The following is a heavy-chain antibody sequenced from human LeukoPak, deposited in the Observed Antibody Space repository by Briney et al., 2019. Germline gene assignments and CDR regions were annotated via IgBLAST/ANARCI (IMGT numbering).Heavy chain of an antibody. D-gene: IGHD2-15*01. J-gene: IGHJ6*03. CDR3: AKNGDRGAYCTGGTCYPYFYYMDV. CDR2: ISSSSSYI. Sequence: GGSLRLSCAASGFTFSSYSMNWVRQAPGKGLEWVSSISSSSSYIYYADSVKGRFTISRDNSKNTLYLQMNSLRAEDTAIYYCAKNGDRGAYCTGGTCYPYFYYMDVWGKGTTVTI. V-gene: IGHV3-21*04. CDR1: GFTFSSYS.